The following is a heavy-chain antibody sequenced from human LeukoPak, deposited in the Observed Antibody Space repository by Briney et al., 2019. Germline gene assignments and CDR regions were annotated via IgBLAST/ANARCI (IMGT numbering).Heavy chain of an antibody. CDR3: ARVAAGYSVNYFDY. CDR1: EFAFSTYN. V-gene: IGHV3-48*02. Sequence: GGSLRLSCAASEFAFSTYNMNWVRQAPGKGLEWVSYISTGSSTTYYADSVKGRFTISRDNVENSLYLQMNSLRDEDTAAYYCARVAAGYSVNYFDYWGQGTLVTVSS. J-gene: IGHJ4*02. CDR2: ISTGSSTT. D-gene: IGHD4-23*01.